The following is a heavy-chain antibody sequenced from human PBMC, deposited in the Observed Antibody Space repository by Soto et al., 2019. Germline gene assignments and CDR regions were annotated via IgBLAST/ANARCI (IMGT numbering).Heavy chain of an antibody. Sequence: SETLSHTCTFSGGSIISGGYYWSWIRQHPGKGLEGIGYIYYSGSTYYNPSLKSRVTISVDTSKNQFSLKLSSVTAADTAVYYCARLAPGSYYDPYYFDYWGQGTLVTVSS. D-gene: IGHD1-26*01. CDR3: ARLAPGSYYDPYYFDY. V-gene: IGHV4-31*03. CDR2: IYYSGST. J-gene: IGHJ4*02. CDR1: GGSIISGGYY.